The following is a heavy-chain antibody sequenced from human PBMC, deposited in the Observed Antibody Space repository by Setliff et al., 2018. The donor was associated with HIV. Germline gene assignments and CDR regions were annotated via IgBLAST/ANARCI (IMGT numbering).Heavy chain of an antibody. CDR2: IYHTGST. V-gene: IGHV4-38-2*02. J-gene: IGHJ3*02. D-gene: IGHD2-8*01. CDR3: ARLESGVFDI. CDR1: GYSISSGYY. Sequence: SETLSLTCTVSGYSISSGYYWAWIRQPPGKGLEWIGHIYHTGSTYSNPSLKRRVTISVDTSKNQFSLKLTSVTAADTAVYYCARLESGVFDIWGQGTMVTVS.